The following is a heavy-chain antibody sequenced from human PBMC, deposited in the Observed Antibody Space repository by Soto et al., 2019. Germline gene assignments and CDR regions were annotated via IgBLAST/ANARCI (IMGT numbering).Heavy chain of an antibody. CDR3: AKDRLAGGFDY. CDR1: GFTFSDYA. J-gene: IGHJ4*02. D-gene: IGHD3-16*01. Sequence: GSLRLSCADSGFTFSDYAMVWVRQAPGKGLEWVSLVSATAGTTYYTDSVKGRFTISRDNSRNTVYLQMNSLRADDTAVYYCAKDRLAGGFDYWGQGTLVTVSS. CDR2: VSATAGTT. V-gene: IGHV3-23*01.